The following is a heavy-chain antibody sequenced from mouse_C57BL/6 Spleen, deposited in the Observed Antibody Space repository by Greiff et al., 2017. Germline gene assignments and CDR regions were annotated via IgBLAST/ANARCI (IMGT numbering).Heavy chain of an antibody. Sequence: EVQGVESGGGLVQPKGSLKLSCAASGFSFNTYAMNWVRQAPGKGLEWVARIRSKSNNYATYYADSVKDRFTISRDDSESMLYLQMNNLKTEDTAMYYCVRQYYYGSSYGSYAMDYWGQGTSVTVSS. J-gene: IGHJ4*01. D-gene: IGHD1-1*01. V-gene: IGHV10-1*01. CDR2: IRSKSNNYAT. CDR3: VRQYYYGSSYGSYAMDY. CDR1: GFSFNTYA.